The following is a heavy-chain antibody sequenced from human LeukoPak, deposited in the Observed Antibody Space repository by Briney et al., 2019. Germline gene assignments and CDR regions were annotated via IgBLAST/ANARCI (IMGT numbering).Heavy chain of an antibody. CDR3: AKWDENFYYMDV. Sequence: GGSLRLSCAASGLTFSRHVMHWVRQAPGKGLEWVAFIRSDGTNKDYADSLKGRFIISRDNSKDTVFLQMNGLRAEDTAMYYCAKWDENFYYMDVWGQGTTVTVSS. CDR1: GLTFSRHV. V-gene: IGHV3-30*02. D-gene: IGHD1-26*01. J-gene: IGHJ6*03. CDR2: IRSDGTNK.